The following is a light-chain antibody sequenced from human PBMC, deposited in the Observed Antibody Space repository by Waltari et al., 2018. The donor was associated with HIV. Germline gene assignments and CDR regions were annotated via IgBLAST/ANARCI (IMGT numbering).Light chain of an antibody. CDR1: HNVLYSPNNKTY. CDR2: WAS. CDR3: QQYANTPWT. Sequence: DIVMTQSPDSLAVSLGERATINCTSSHNVLYSPNNKTYLAWFQQKPGQPPKLLIYWASIRESGVPDRFTGSGSGTDFTLTISSLQAEDVAVYYCQQYANTPWTFGRGTKVEIK. V-gene: IGKV4-1*01. J-gene: IGKJ1*01.